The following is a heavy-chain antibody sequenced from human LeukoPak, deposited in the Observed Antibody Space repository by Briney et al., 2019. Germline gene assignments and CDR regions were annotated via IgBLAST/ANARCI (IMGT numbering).Heavy chain of an antibody. V-gene: IGHV3-33*01. CDR2: IWYDGSNK. J-gene: IGHJ4*02. CDR3: AREGDSDYYDSSGSPDY. CDR1: GFTFSSYG. Sequence: GRSLRLSCAASGFTFSSYGMHWVRQAPGKGLEWVAVIWYDGSNKYYADSVKGRFTISRDNSKNTLHLQMNSLRAEDTAVYYCAREGDSDYYDSSGSPDYWGQGTLVTVSS. D-gene: IGHD3-22*01.